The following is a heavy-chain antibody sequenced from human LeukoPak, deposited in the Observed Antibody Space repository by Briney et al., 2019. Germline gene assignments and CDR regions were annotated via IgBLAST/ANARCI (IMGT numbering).Heavy chain of an antibody. Sequence: GGSLRLSCAASGFTFSSYSMNWVRQAPGKGLEWVSYISGSSTTIYYADSVKGRFTFPRDNGKNSMFLQMNSLRAEDTAVYYCARDMSPQVVPYAIVADSWGQGTLVTVST. CDR1: GFTFSSYS. J-gene: IGHJ4*02. D-gene: IGHD2-2*01. V-gene: IGHV3-48*01. CDR2: ISGSSTTI. CDR3: ARDMSPQVVPYAIVADS.